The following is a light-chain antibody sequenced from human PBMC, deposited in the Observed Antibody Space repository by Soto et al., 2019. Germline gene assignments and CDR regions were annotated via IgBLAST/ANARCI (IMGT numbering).Light chain of an antibody. CDR3: AAWDDSLNGVV. V-gene: IGLV1-44*01. J-gene: IGLJ2*01. Sequence: VLTQPPSASGTPGQRVSISCSGSSSNIGTNTVIWYQQLPGAAPKLLIYTNNQRPSGVPDRFSGSKSGTSASLAISGLQSEDEADYYCAAWDDSLNGVVFGGGTKLTVL. CDR2: TNN. CDR1: SSNIGTNT.